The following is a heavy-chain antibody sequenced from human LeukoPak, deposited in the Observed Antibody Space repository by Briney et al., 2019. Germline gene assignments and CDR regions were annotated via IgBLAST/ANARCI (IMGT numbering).Heavy chain of an antibody. J-gene: IGHJ6*03. V-gene: IGHV1-2*02. CDR1: GYTFTGYY. D-gene: IGHD7-27*01. Sequence: GASVKVSCKASGYTFTGYYMHWVRQAPGQGLEWMGWINPNSGGTNYAQKFQGRVTMTRDTSISTAYMELSRLRSDDTAVHYCARDSNWGEYYYYMDVWGKGTTVTVSS. CDR2: INPNSGGT. CDR3: ARDSNWGEYYYYMDV.